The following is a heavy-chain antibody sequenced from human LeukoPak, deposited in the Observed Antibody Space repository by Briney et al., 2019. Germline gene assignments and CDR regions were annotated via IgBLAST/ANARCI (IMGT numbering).Heavy chain of an antibody. Sequence: PSETLSLTCAVYGGSFSGYYWSWIRQPPGKGLECIGEINHSGSTNYNPSLKSRVTISVDTSKNQFSLKLSSVTAADTAVYYCARVGPHSARYAYSVIEGRAPPRPPKRAFDIWGQGTMVTVSS. D-gene: IGHD2-21*01. CDR3: ARVGPHSARYAYSVIEGRAPPRPPKRAFDI. J-gene: IGHJ3*02. CDR1: GGSFSGYY. V-gene: IGHV4-34*01. CDR2: INHSGST.